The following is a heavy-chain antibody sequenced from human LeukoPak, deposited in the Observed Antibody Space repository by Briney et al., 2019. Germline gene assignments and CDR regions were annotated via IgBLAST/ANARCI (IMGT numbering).Heavy chain of an antibody. D-gene: IGHD3-22*01. V-gene: IGHV4-34*01. CDR3: ASTYDSSGYTTLDY. CDR2: INHSGST. Sequence: SETLSLTCAVYGGSFSGYYWSWIRQPPGKGLEWIGEINHSGSTNYNPSLKSRVTISVDTSKNQFSLKLSSVTAADTAVYYCASTYDSSGYTTLDYWGQGTLVTVSS. CDR1: GGSFSGYY. J-gene: IGHJ4*02.